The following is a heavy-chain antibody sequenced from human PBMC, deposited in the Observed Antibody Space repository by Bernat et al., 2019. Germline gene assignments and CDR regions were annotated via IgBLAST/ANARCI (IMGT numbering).Heavy chain of an antibody. J-gene: IGHJ4*02. CDR1: GGNFRAST. Sequence: QVQLVQSGAEVKKPGSSVKVSCKASGGNFRASTITRVRQAPGQGLQWMGRTIPKVGNRNYAKSFQGRVTITADASSTTSYMELKNLRPEDTAIYYCATGESRFASRIGNWGQGTLVTVSS. CDR3: ATGESRFASRIGN. D-gene: IGHD3-16*01. CDR2: TIPKVGNR. V-gene: IGHV1-69*02.